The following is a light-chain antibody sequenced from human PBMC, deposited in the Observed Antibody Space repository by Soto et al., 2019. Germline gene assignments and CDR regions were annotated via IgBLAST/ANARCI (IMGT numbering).Light chain of an antibody. CDR2: AES. CDR1: QGISSW. Sequence: DIQKTQSPSSVSAAVGDTVTITCRASQGISSWLAWYQQKPGKAPKLLIYAESSLQSGVTSRFSGSGSGTDFTLTISSMQPEDFATYYCKQSYSTHLPLGGGTKVDIK. CDR3: KQSYSTHLP. J-gene: IGKJ4*01. V-gene: IGKV1-12*01.